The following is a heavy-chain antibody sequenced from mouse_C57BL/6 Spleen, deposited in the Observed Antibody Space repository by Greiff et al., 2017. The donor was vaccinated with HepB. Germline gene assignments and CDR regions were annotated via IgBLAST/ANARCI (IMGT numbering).Heavy chain of an antibody. CDR3: ARRDYGTYAMDY. D-gene: IGHD1-1*01. CDR1: GYTFTDYY. Sequence: VQLQQSGPELVKPGASVKISCKASGYTFTDYYMNWVKQSHGKSLEWIGDINPNNGGTSYNQKFKGKATLTVDKSSSTAYMALRSLTSEDSAVYYCARRDYGTYAMDYWGQGTSVTVSS. CDR2: INPNNGGT. J-gene: IGHJ4*01. V-gene: IGHV1-26*01.